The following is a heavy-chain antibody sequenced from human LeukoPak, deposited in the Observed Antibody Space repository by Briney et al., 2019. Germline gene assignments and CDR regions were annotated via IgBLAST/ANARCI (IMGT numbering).Heavy chain of an antibody. J-gene: IGHJ4*02. V-gene: IGHV3-23*01. CDR1: GFTFSGXX. CDR2: IXGSGDST. CDR3: AKGRGRLLWFGESDY. Sequence: AXSGFTFSGXXXXXVRXXPGXXXXXXXXIXGSGDSTLYADSVKGRFTISRDNSKNTLYLQMNSLRAEDTAVYYCAKGRGRLLWFGESDYWGQGTLVTVSS. D-gene: IGHD3-10*01.